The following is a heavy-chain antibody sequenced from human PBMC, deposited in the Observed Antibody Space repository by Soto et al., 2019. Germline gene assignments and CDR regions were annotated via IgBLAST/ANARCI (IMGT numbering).Heavy chain of an antibody. CDR3: ARAYRTAYYYDSSGYYFFKWFDP. D-gene: IGHD3-22*01. CDR2: IYYSGTT. CDR1: GGSISSGGYY. V-gene: IGHV4-31*03. J-gene: IGHJ5*02. Sequence: SETLSLTCTVSGGSISSGGYYWSWIRQHPGKGLEWIGYIYYSGTTYYNPSLKSRVTISVDTSKNQFSLKLSSVTAADTAVYYCARAYRTAYYYDSSGYYFFKWFDPWGQGTLVTVSS.